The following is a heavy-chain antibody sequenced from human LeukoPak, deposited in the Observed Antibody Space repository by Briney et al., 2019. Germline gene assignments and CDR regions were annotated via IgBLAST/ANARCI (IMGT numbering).Heavy chain of an antibody. CDR1: GYTFTGYY. CDR3: ARDLGLIVVVPAAMTY. J-gene: IGHJ4*02. Sequence: ASVKVSCKASGYTFTGYYMHWVRQAPGQGLEWMGWINPNSGGTNYAQKLQGRVTMTTDTSTSTAYMELNRLRSDDTAVYYCARDLGLIVVVPAAMTYWGQGTLVTVSS. V-gene: IGHV1-2*02. CDR2: INPNSGGT. D-gene: IGHD2-2*01.